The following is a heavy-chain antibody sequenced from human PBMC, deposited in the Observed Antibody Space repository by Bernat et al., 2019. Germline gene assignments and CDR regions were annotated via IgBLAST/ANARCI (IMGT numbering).Heavy chain of an antibody. CDR1: GFTVSSNY. Sequence: EVQLVESGGGLVQPGGSLRLSCAASGFTVSSNYMSWVRQAPGKGLEWVSVIYSGGSTYYADSVKGRFTISRDNSKNTLYLKMNSLRAEDTAVYYCARDYRGLWFGELLSYGMDVWGQGTTVTVSS. D-gene: IGHD3-10*01. J-gene: IGHJ6*02. CDR3: ARDYRGLWFGELLSYGMDV. V-gene: IGHV3-66*01. CDR2: IYSGGST.